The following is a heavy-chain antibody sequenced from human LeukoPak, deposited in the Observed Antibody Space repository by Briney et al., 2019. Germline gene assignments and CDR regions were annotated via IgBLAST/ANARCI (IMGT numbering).Heavy chain of an antibody. CDR3: ARDPTTVVTTPYYFDL. J-gene: IGHJ4*02. CDR2: INDRGQS. Sequence: SETLSLTCAVHGGSFSGYHWNWIRQSPGKGLEWIGEINDRGQSNYNPSLESRVTISVDTSKKQFSLKLNSVTAADTAVYYCARDPTTVVTTPYYFDLWGQGTMVTVSS. D-gene: IGHD4-23*01. V-gene: IGHV4-34*01. CDR1: GGSFSGYH.